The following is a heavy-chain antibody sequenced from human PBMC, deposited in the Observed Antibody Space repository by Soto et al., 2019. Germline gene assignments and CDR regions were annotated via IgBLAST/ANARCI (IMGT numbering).Heavy chain of an antibody. CDR3: ARTVLGPDLLADSFVDYYYYMDV. CDR2: VYYTGST. D-gene: IGHD3-9*01. J-gene: IGHJ6*03. CDR1: GGSIXNFY. V-gene: IGHV4-59*08. Sequence: LSLTCTVSGGSIXNFYWSWIRQPPGKGLEWIGYVYYTGSTSYNPSLKRRVTFSADSSRGQFSLRLNPVTAADTAVYYCARTVLGPDLLADSFVDYYYYMDVWGQGTTVTFSS.